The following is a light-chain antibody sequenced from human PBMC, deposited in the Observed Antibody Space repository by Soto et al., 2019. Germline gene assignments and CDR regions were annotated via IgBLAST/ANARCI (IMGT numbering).Light chain of an antibody. CDR3: CSYAGSGTYV. CDR1: SSDVGSYNL. Sequence: QSALTQPDSVSGSPGQSITISCTGTSSDVGSYNLVSWYQQHPAKAPKLIIYEGSKRPSAVSNRFAGSESGNTASLTISGLQAEDVGDYYCCSYAGSGTYVFGSGTKVTVL. J-gene: IGLJ1*01. CDR2: EGS. V-gene: IGLV2-23*01.